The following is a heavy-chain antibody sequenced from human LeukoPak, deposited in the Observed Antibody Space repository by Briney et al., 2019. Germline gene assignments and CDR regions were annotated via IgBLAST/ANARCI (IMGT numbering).Heavy chain of an antibody. D-gene: IGHD5-12*01. CDR2: IYYSGST. V-gene: IGHV4-39*07. CDR3: ASHEVATIRYFDY. J-gene: IGHJ4*02. CDR1: GGSITSSYY. Sequence: SETLSLTCTVSGGSITSSYYWGWIRQPPGKGPEWIESIYYSGSTYYNPSLKSRVTISVDTSKNQFSLKLSSVTAADTAVYYCASHEVATIRYFDYWGQGTLVTVSS.